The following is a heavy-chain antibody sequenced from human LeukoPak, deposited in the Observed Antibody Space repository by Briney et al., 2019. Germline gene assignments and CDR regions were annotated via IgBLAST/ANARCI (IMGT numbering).Heavy chain of an antibody. Sequence: ASVKVSCKASGYTLTSYGISWVRQAPGQGLEWMGWISAYNGNTNYAQKLQGRVTMTTDTSTSTAYMELRSLRSDDTAVYYCARLPVPTISFDYWGQGTLVTVSS. J-gene: IGHJ4*02. CDR2: ISAYNGNT. D-gene: IGHD2-2*01. V-gene: IGHV1-18*01. CDR3: ARLPVPTISFDY. CDR1: GYTLTSYG.